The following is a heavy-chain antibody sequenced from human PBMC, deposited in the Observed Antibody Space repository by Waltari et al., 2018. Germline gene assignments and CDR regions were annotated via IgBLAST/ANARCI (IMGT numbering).Heavy chain of an antibody. D-gene: IGHD5-18*01. CDR1: GGSISSGSSY. CDR3: ARAGCYGCAFDY. Sequence: QVQLQESGPGLVKPSQTLSLTCTVSGGSISSGSSYWSWIRQPAGKGLEWIGRIYTSGSTTDNPSLKSRVTISVDTSKNQFSLKLSSVTAADTAVYYCARAGCYGCAFDYWGQGTLVTVSS. V-gene: IGHV4-61*02. CDR2: IYTSGST. J-gene: IGHJ4*02.